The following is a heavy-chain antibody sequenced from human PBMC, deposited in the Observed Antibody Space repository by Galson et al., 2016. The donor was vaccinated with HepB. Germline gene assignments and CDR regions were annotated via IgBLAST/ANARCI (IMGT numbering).Heavy chain of an antibody. V-gene: IGHV6-1*01. Sequence: CAISGDSVPTNSVTWNCLGQSPSRGLEWLGRTYYGSKWNSDYVLSVKSRITNNSDTSNNQFSLRLNSVTPKDTAVYYCARGRNHAFDIWGQGTMVTVSS. CDR1: GDSVPTNSVT. CDR3: ARGRNHAFDI. CDR2: TYYGSKWNS. J-gene: IGHJ3*02.